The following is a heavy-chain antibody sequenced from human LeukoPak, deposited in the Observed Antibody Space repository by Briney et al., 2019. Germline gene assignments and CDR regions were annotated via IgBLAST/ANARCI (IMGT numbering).Heavy chain of an antibody. V-gene: IGHV3-33*01. CDR3: AREDWWELQSY. D-gene: IGHD1-26*01. J-gene: IGHJ4*02. Sequence: GGSLRLSCATSGFTFSNYGMHWVRQAPGKGLEWVAVIWNHGSNKEYADSVKGRFTISRDNSKNTLYLQMNSLRAEDTAVYYCAREDWWELQSYWGQGTLVTVSS. CDR2: IWNHGSNK. CDR1: GFTFSNYG.